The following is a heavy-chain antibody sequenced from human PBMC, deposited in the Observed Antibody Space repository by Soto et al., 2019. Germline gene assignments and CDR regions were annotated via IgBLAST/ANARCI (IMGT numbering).Heavy chain of an antibody. CDR1: GFSFSSYG. Sequence: PGGSLRLSCAVSGFSFSSYGFHWVRQAPGKGLEWVAVIWYDGNSENYADSAKCRFTISRYSSKNTLYLQMHSLRVENTAVYYCARGRSQSNEAIDYWGQGTMVTVSS. J-gene: IGHJ4*01. V-gene: IGHV3-33*01. CDR2: IWYDGNSE. CDR3: ARGRSQSNEAIDY.